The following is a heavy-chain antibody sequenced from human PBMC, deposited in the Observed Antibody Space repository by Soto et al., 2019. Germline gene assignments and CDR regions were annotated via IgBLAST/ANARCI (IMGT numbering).Heavy chain of an antibody. CDR2: IYTDGTT. D-gene: IGHD6-13*01. V-gene: IGHV3-53*01. Sequence: GGSLRLSCAASGFAVSANYVSWVRQAPGKGLEWVSLIYTDGTTYYADSVKGRFTFSRDNSKNSLYLQMNSLRAEDTAVYYCGLAAAGTFGFDYWGQGTLVTVSS. CDR3: GLAAAGTFGFDY. J-gene: IGHJ4*02. CDR1: GFAVSANY.